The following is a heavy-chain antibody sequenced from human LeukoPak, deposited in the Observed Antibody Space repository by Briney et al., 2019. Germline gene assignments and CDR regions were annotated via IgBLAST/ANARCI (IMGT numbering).Heavy chain of an antibody. V-gene: IGHV3-23*01. Sequence: GGSLRLSCAASGFTFSSYAMSWVRQAPGKGLEWVSAISGSGGSTYYADSVKGRFTISRDNSKNTLYLQMNSLRAEDTAVYYCARALISSSWRTWATYYYYGMDVWGKGTTVTVSS. J-gene: IGHJ6*04. CDR2: ISGSGGST. CDR3: ARALISSSWRTWATYYYYGMDV. D-gene: IGHD6-13*01. CDR1: GFTFSSYA.